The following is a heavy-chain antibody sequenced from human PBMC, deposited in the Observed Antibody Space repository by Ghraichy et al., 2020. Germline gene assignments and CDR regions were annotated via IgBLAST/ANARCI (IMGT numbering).Heavy chain of an antibody. Sequence: ETLSLTCAASGFTFSSYTMNWVRQAPGKGLEWVSSISSSSTHIYYADSVKGRFTISRDNAKNSLYLQMNSLRAEDTAVYYCARDPAADIVITPAANWGQGTLVTVSS. CDR1: GFTFSSYT. D-gene: IGHD2-2*01. CDR3: ARDPAADIVITPAAN. V-gene: IGHV3-21*01. J-gene: IGHJ4*02. CDR2: ISSSSTHI.